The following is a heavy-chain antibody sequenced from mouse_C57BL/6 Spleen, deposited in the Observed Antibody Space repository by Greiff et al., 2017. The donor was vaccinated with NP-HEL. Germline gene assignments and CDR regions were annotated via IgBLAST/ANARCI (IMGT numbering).Heavy chain of an antibody. D-gene: IGHD2-5*01. J-gene: IGHJ3*01. CDR1: GYAFSSSW. CDR2: IYPGDGDT. Sequence: VQLQQSGPELVKPGASVKISCKASGYAFSSSWMNWVKQRPGKGLEWIGRIYPGDGDTNYNGKFKGKATLTADKSSSTAYMQLSSLTSEDSAVYCCARENYSNLFAYWGQGTLVTVSA. V-gene: IGHV1-82*01. CDR3: ARENYSNLFAY.